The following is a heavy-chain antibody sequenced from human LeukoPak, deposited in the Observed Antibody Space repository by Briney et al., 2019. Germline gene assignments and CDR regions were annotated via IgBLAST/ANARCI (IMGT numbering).Heavy chain of an antibody. V-gene: IGHV3-23*01. CDR3: AKEPVITVTTYSRHFDY. J-gene: IGHJ4*02. Sequence: GGSLRLSCAASGFTFSSYAMNWVRQAPGKGLEWVSGISGSGGRTYYADSVKGRFPISKDNSVNTLYLQINGLRAEDTAVYYCAKEPVITVTTYSRHFDYWGQGTLVTVSS. CDR2: ISGSGGRT. CDR1: GFTFSSYA. D-gene: IGHD4-17*01.